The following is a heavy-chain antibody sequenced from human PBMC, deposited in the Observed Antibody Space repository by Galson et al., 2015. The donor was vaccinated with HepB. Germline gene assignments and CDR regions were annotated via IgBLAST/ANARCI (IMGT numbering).Heavy chain of an antibody. J-gene: IGHJ4*02. V-gene: IGHV5-51*01. CDR2: MYPRDSDT. CDR1: GYSFSNYW. CDR3: ARADYGDYIPIDY. Sequence: QSGAEVKKPGESLKIPCKGSGYSFSNYWIAWVRQMPGKGLEWMGTMYPRDSDTRYSPSFQGQVTISADRSISTAYLQWSSLKASDTGIYYCARADYGDYIPIDYWGQGTLVTVSS. D-gene: IGHD4-17*01.